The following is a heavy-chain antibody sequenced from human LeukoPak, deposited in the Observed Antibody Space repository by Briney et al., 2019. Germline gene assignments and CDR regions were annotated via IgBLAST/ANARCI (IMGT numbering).Heavy chain of an antibody. V-gene: IGHV1-2*02. Sequence: ASVKVSCKASGYTFTGYSMHWVRQAPGQGLEWMGWINPNSGGTNYAQKFQGRVTMTRDTSISTAYMELSRLRSDDTAVYNCARLTRLGYGDYVEYFQHWGQGTLVTVSS. CDR2: INPNSGGT. CDR3: ARLTRLGYGDYVEYFQH. CDR1: GYTFTGYS. J-gene: IGHJ1*01. D-gene: IGHD4-17*01.